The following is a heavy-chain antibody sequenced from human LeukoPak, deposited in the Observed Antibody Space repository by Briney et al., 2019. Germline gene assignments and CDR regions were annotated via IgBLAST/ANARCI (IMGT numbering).Heavy chain of an antibody. D-gene: IGHD5-12*01. CDR3: ARDGPVATRHYFDY. Sequence: SETLSPTCTVSGGSISSYYWSWIRQPPGKGLEWIGYIYYSGSTNYNPSLKSRVTISVDTSKNQFSLKLSSVTAADTAVYYCARDGPVATRHYFDYWGQGTLVTVSS. CDR2: IYYSGST. J-gene: IGHJ4*02. V-gene: IGHV4-59*01. CDR1: GGSISSYY.